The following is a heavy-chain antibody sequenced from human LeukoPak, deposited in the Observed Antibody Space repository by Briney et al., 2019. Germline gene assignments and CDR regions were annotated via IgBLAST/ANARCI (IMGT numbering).Heavy chain of an antibody. V-gene: IGHV3-23*01. CDR3: ARAGLGAVSDV. J-gene: IGHJ4*02. CDR2: ISGSGSST. Sequence: GGSLRLSCAASGFTFSRYAMSWVRQAPGKGLEWVSAISGSGSSTYYPDSVKGRFTISRDNSMNIVYLQMNSLSAEDTAVYYCARAGLGAVSDVWGQGTLVTVSS. CDR1: GFTFSRYA. D-gene: IGHD1-26*01.